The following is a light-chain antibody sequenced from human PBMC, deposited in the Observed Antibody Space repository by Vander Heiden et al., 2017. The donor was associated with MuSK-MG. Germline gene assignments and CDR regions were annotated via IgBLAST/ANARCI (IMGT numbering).Light chain of an antibody. CDR3: QQYGSLRWS. CDR1: ESVSSSY. V-gene: IGKV3-20*01. J-gene: IGKJ2*04. Sequence: LFTQSPGTLSLSPGERATLSCRASESVSSSYLAWYRQKPGQAPRLLIYGASSRATGIPDRFSGSGSGTDFTLTISRLEPEDFAVYYCQQYGSLRWSFGQGTKLEIK. CDR2: GAS.